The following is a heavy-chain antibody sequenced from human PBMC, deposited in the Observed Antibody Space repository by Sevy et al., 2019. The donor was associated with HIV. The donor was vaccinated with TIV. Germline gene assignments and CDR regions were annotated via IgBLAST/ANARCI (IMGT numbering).Heavy chain of an antibody. D-gene: IGHD2-2*01. V-gene: IGHV1-18*04. CDR2: ISGYNGDT. CDR3: ARDPCISTSCYALDLDY. J-gene: IGHJ4*02. Sequence: ASVKVSCKPSGYSFANYGLSWVRQAPGQGLEWMGWISGYNGDTNYAQKFQGRVNMTTDTSTKAAYMELRSLRSDDTAVYFCARDPCISTSCYALDLDYWGQGTLVTVSS. CDR1: GYSFANYG.